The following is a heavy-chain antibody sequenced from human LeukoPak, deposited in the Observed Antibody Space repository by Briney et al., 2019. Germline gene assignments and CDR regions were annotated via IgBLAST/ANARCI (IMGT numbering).Heavy chain of an antibody. CDR2: IYTSGST. Sequence: NASETLSLTCTVSGGSISSYYWSWIRQPAGKGLERIGRIYTSGSTNYNPSLKSRVTMSVDTSKNQFSLKLSSVTAADTAVYYCARGHLQYCSGGSCYSNWFDPWGQGTLVTVSS. CDR3: ARGHLQYCSGGSCYSNWFDP. D-gene: IGHD2-15*01. CDR1: GGSISSYY. J-gene: IGHJ5*02. V-gene: IGHV4-4*07.